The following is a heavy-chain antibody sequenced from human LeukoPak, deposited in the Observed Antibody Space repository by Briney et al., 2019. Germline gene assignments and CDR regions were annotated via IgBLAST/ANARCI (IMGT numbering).Heavy chain of an antibody. D-gene: IGHD3-10*01. Sequence: SETLSLTCTVSGGSISRYYWSWIRQPPGKGLEWNGYIYYSGSNNYNPSLKSRVTISVDTSKNQFSLKLISLTAADTAVYYCARHVKHEWFGELLPDYWGQGTLVTVSS. CDR2: IYYSGSN. CDR1: GGSISRYY. J-gene: IGHJ4*02. CDR3: ARHVKHEWFGELLPDY. V-gene: IGHV4-59*08.